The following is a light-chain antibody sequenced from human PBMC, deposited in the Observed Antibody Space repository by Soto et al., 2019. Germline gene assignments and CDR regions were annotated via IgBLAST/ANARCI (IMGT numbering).Light chain of an antibody. CDR3: GAWDDSLSGPV. CDR1: SSNIGSNY. CDR2: SNN. J-gene: IGLJ2*01. V-gene: IGLV1-47*02. Sequence: QSVLTQPPSASGTPGQRVTISCSGSSSNIGSNYVYWYQQLPGTAHKLLIYSNNQRPSGVPDRFSGSKSGTSADLAISGLRSEDEADYYCGAWDDSLSGPVFGGGTKLTVL.